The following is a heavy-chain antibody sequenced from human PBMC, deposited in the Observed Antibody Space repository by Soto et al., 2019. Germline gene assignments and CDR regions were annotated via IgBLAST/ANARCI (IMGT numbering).Heavy chain of an antibody. CDR3: ARLAVNIVSTHAFDI. D-gene: IGHD5-12*01. CDR2: IYYSGST. CDR1: GGSISSTRYY. Sequence: SETLSLTCTVSGGSISSTRYYWGWIRQPPGKGLEWIGSIYYSGSTYYNPSLKSRVTISVDTSKNQFSLKLSSVTAADTAVYYCARLAVNIVSTHAFDIWGQGTMVTVSS. J-gene: IGHJ3*02. V-gene: IGHV4-39*01.